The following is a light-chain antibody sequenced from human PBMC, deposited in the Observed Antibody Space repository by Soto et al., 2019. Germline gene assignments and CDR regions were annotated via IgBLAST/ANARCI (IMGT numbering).Light chain of an antibody. CDR1: QSVSGN. V-gene: IGKV3-15*01. Sequence: EIVMTQSPATLSVSPGERATLSCRASQSVSGNLAWYQQKPCQAPRLLIYAASTRATGIPARFSGSGSGTEFTLTISSLQSEDFAVYYCQQYNNWTPITVGTGTKVDIK. J-gene: IGKJ3*01. CDR3: QQYNNWTPIT. CDR2: AAS.